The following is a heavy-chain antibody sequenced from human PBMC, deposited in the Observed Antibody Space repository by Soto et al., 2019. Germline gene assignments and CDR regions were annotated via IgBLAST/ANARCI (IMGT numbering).Heavy chain of an antibody. CDR2: IIPILGIA. Sequence: GASVKVSCKASGGTFSSYTISWVRQAPGQGLEWMGRIIPILGIANYAQKFQGRVTITADKSTSTAYMELSSLRSEDTAVYYCARDLRPRSSGSGVDPWGQGTLVTVSS. V-gene: IGHV1-69*04. CDR1: GGTFSSYT. J-gene: IGHJ5*02. CDR3: ARDLRPRSSGSGVDP. D-gene: IGHD6-6*01.